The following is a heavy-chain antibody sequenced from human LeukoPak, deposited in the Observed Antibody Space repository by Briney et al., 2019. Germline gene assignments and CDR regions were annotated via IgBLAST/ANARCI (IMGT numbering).Heavy chain of an antibody. J-gene: IGHJ6*03. CDR1: GGTFSSYA. CDR3: ARGAGVSGVAPWRYYYYMDV. CDR2: IIPIFGTA. D-gene: IGHD3-3*01. V-gene: IGHV1-69*05. Sequence: ASVKVSCKASGGTFSSYAISWVRQAPGQGLEWMGGIIPIFGTANYAQKFQGRVTITTDESTSTAYMELSSLRTEDTAVYYCARGAGVSGVAPWRYYYYMDVWSKGTTVTVS.